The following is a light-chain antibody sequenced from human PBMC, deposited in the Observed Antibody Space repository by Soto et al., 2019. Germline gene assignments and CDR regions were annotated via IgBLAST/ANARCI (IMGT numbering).Light chain of an antibody. CDR3: QQRSNWPPTWT. V-gene: IGKV3-11*01. CDR1: QSVSSY. Sequence: EIVLSQSPATLSLSPGERATLSCRASQSVSSYLAWYPHKPGQAPRLLIYDASKRATGIPARFSGSGSGPDFTLTNSSLEPQAFAVYYCQQRSNWPPTWTFGQGTKVEVK. CDR2: DAS. J-gene: IGKJ1*01.